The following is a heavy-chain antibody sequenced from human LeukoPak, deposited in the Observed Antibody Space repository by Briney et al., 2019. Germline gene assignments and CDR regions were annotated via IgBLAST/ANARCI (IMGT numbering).Heavy chain of an antibody. CDR3: AREMKTASGTWWFDA. V-gene: IGHV3-48*03. CDR2: ISGNGGLI. CDR1: GFTFRSYE. D-gene: IGHD6-13*01. J-gene: IGHJ5*02. Sequence: GGSLRLSCAASGFTFRSYEMNWVRQAPGKGLEWVAYISGNGGLIYYADSMRGQFTISRDNTKNSLYLQMNSLRAEDTAIYYCAREMKTASGTWWFDAWGQGTLVTVSS.